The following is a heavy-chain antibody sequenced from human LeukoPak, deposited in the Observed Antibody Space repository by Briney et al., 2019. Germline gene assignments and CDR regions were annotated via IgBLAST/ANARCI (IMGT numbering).Heavy chain of an antibody. CDR1: GGSISTSDYY. D-gene: IGHD3-9*01. CDR2: VYYSGST. J-gene: IGHJ5*02. CDR3: ARRGILTGFALNWFDP. Sequence: SETLSLTCTVSGGSISTSDYYWGWIRKPPGNGLEWIGSVYYSGSTYYNPSLKSRVTISVDTSKNQFSLKLRSVTAADTAVYYCARRGILTGFALNWFDPWGQGTLVTVSS. V-gene: IGHV4-39*01.